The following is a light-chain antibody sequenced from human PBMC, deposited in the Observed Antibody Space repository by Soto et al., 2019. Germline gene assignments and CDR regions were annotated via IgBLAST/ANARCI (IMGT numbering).Light chain of an antibody. Sequence: QSALTQPASASGSPGQSVTISCTGTSSDIGGYNYVSWYQHHPGKAPKLIIWEVSKRPSGVPDRFSGSKSGNTASLTVSGLQAEDEADYYCSSCAGNTTPYVFGTGTKLTVL. J-gene: IGLJ1*01. CDR3: SSCAGNTTPYV. CDR1: SSDIGGYNY. V-gene: IGLV2-8*01. CDR2: EVS.